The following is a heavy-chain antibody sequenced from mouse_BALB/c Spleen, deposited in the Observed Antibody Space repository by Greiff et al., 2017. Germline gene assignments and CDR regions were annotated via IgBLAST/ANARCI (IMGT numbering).Heavy chain of an antibody. V-gene: IGHV5-17*02. Sequence: EVQVVESGGGLVQPGGSRKLSCAASGFTFSSFGMHWVRQAPEKGLEWVAYISSGSSTIYYADTVKGRFTISRDNPKNTLFLQMTSLRSEDTAMYYSARGITTRAMDYWGQGTSVTVSS. D-gene: IGHD2-4*01. CDR1: GFTFSSFG. CDR3: ARGITTRAMDY. CDR2: ISSGSSTI. J-gene: IGHJ4*01.